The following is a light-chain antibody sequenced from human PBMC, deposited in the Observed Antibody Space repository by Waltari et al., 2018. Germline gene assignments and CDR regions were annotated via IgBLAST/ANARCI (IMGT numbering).Light chain of an antibody. CDR3: QQSSSTPQST. V-gene: IGKV1-39*01. CDR1: QNIGKY. Sequence: DIHMTQSPSSLSASISEKITITCRASQNIGKYLNWYQHKPGKAPKLLIYAASSLLSGVPSRFSGSGSGTDFTFTISSLQPEDFATYYCQQSSSTPQSTFGQGTRLEIK. J-gene: IGKJ5*01. CDR2: AAS.